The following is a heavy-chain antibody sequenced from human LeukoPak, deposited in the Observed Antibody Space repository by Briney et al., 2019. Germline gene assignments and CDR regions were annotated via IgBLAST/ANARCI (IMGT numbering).Heavy chain of an antibody. CDR2: IYYNGNT. CDR1: GGSISSYY. V-gene: IGHV4-59*01. CDR3: ARGRSNYYGMDV. J-gene: IGHJ6*02. Sequence: SETLSLTCTVSGGSISSYYWSWIRQPPGKGLEWIGYIYYNGNTNYSPSLKSRVTVSVDTSKNLFSLKVSSVTAADTAVYYCARGRSNYYGMDVWGQGTTVTVSS. D-gene: IGHD1-26*01.